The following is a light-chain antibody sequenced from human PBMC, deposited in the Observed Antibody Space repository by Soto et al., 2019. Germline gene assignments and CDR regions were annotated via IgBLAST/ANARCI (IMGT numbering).Light chain of an antibody. V-gene: IGKV3-20*01. CDR1: ETILSN. CDR3: QQYGRSSWT. Sequence: ERVMTQSPATLSVSPGERATLSCGASETILSNLAWYQQKSGQAPRLLIYGASNRATGIPDRFSGSGSGTDFTLTISRLEPEDFAVYYCQQYGRSSWTFGQGTKVDIK. CDR2: GAS. J-gene: IGKJ1*01.